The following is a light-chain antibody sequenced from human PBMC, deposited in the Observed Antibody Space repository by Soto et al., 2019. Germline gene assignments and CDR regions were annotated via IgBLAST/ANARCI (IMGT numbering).Light chain of an antibody. CDR2: GTS. J-gene: IGKJ5*01. CDR1: QSVSSN. Sequence: IVLTQSPGTLSLSPWERATLSCRASQSVSSNLAWYQQKPGQAPRLLIYGTSDRATGTPDRFSGSGSGTDFTLTISRLEPEDSAVYYCQQFDDSVTFGQGTRLEIK. V-gene: IGKV3-20*01. CDR3: QQFDDSVT.